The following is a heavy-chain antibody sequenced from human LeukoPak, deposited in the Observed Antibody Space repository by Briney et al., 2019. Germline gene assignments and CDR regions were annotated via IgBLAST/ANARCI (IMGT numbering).Heavy chain of an antibody. CDR2: IKQDGSEK. CDR3: ARGQIAARRPEYFQH. Sequence: GGSLRLSCAASGFTFSSYWMSWVRQAPGKGLEWVANIKQDGSEKYYVDSVKGRFTISRDNAKNSLYLQMNSLRAEDTAVYYCARGQIAARRPEYFQHWGQGTLVTVSS. V-gene: IGHV3-7*01. CDR1: GFTFSSYW. J-gene: IGHJ1*01. D-gene: IGHD6-6*01.